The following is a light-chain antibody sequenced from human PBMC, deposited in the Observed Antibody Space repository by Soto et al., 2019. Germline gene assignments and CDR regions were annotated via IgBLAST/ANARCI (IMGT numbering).Light chain of an antibody. CDR2: EVS. CDR3: SSYTITSSPV. J-gene: IGLJ1*01. Sequence: QSALTQPASVSGSPGQSITISCTGTSSDLGTYNFVSWYQQHPGKAPKLVIYEVSSRPSGVSNRFSGSKSGNTASLTISGLQAEDEADYYCSSYTITSSPVFGPGTKLTVL. V-gene: IGLV2-14*01. CDR1: SSDLGTYNF.